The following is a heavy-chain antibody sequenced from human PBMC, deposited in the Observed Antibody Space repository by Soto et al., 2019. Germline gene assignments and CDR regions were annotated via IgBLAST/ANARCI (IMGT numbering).Heavy chain of an antibody. CDR1: GFTFSSYA. V-gene: IGHV3-30-3*01. J-gene: IGHJ6*02. Sequence: PGGSLRLSCAASGFTFSSYAMHWVRQAPGKGLEWVAVISYDGSNKYYADSVKGRFTISRDNSKNTLYLQMNSPRAEDTAVYYCALMERGGSFPPYYYYGMDVWGQGTTVTVSS. D-gene: IGHD2-15*01. CDR3: ALMERGGSFPPYYYYGMDV. CDR2: ISYDGSNK.